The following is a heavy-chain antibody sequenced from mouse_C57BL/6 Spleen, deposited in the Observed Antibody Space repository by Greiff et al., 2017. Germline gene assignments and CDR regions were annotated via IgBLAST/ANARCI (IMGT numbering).Heavy chain of an antibody. J-gene: IGHJ2*01. CDR2: ISYDGSN. Sequence: EVKVEESGPGLVKPSQSLSLTCSVTGYSITSGYYWNWIRQFPGNKLEWMGYISYDGSNNYNPSLKNRISITRDTSKNQFFLKLNSVTTEDTATYYCARDLTTVGFDYWGQGTTLTVSP. CDR3: ARDLTTVGFDY. CDR1: GYSITSGYY. V-gene: IGHV3-6*01. D-gene: IGHD1-1*01.